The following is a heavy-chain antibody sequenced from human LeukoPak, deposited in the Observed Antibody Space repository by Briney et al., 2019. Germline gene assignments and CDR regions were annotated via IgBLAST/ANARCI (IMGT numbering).Heavy chain of an antibody. J-gene: IGHJ3*02. D-gene: IGHD3-22*01. CDR2: IYYSGST. CDR1: GGSISSYY. CDR3: ARHGSYDSSGYYAFDI. V-gene: IGHV4-59*08. Sequence: SETLSLTCTVSGGSISSYYWSWIRQPPGKGLEWIGYIYYSGSTNYNPSLKSRVTISVDTSKNQFSLKLSSVTAADTAVYYCARHGSYDSSGYYAFDIWGQGTMVTVSS.